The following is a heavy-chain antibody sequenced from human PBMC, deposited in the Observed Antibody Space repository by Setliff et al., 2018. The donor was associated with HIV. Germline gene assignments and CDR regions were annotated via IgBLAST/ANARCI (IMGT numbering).Heavy chain of an antibody. CDR3: ASPRLDWSFSHFDY. V-gene: IGHV1-69*13. CDR1: GGTFTSSA. CDR2: IIPHFDAP. D-gene: IGHD3-9*01. J-gene: IGHJ4*02. Sequence: ASVKVSCKASGGTFTSSAISWVRQARGQGLEWMGAIIPHFDAPQYAQKFQGRVTITADQSTSTAYMELSGLTSEDTAGYYCASPRLDWSFSHFDYWGQGTPVTVSS.